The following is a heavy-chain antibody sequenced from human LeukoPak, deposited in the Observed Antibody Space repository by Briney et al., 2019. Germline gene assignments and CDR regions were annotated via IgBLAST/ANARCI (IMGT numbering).Heavy chain of an antibody. CDR2: TRSKAYGGTT. D-gene: IGHD3-10*01. CDR1: GFTFGDYA. Sequence: GGSLRLSCTASGFTFGDYAMSWVRQAPGKGLEWVGFTRSKAYGGTTEYAASVKGRFTISRDDSKSIAYLQMNSLKTEDTAVYYCTRDLEQLLWFGELFRAEYFQHWGQGTLVTVSS. J-gene: IGHJ1*01. CDR3: TRDLEQLLWFGELFRAEYFQH. V-gene: IGHV3-49*04.